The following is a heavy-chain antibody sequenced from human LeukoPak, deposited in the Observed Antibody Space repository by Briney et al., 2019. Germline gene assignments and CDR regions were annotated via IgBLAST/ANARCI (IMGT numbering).Heavy chain of an antibody. CDR2: IRYDGSNK. J-gene: IGHJ4*02. Sequence: GGSLRLSCAASGFTFSSYGMHWVRQAPGKGLEWVAFIRYDGSNKYYADSVKGRFTISRDNSKNTLYLQMNSLRAEDTAVYYCAKDQELGRWLQLRTPFDYWGQGTLVTVSS. CDR3: AKDQELGRWLQLRTPFDY. V-gene: IGHV3-30*02. CDR1: GFTFSSYG. D-gene: IGHD5-24*01.